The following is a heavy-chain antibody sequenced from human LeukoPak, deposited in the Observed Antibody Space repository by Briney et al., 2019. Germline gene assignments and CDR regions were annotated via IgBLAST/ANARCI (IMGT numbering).Heavy chain of an antibody. CDR3: ASGQSSGYYNWFDP. D-gene: IGHD5-12*01. Sequence: GEALKISFKGSEYRFTSYWIGWLRQMPGKGLEWMGIIYPGDSETRYSPSFQGQVTISADKSISTAYLQWSSLQASDPAMYYCASGQSSGYYNWFDPWGQGTLVTVSS. J-gene: IGHJ5*02. CDR2: IYPGDSET. V-gene: IGHV5-51*01. CDR1: EYRFTSYW.